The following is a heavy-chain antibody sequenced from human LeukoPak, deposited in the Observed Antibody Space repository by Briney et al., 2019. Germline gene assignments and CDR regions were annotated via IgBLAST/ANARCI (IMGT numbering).Heavy chain of an antibody. CDR3: ARGEPKGAIAVANSGYYFDY. V-gene: IGHV3-21*01. Sequence: PGGSLRLSCAASGFTFSDYSMNWVRQAPGKGLEWVSSISSSSSYIYYADSVKGRFTISRDNAKNSLYLQMNSLRAADTAVYYCARGEPKGAIAVANSGYYFDYWGQGTLVTVSS. CDR1: GFTFSDYS. J-gene: IGHJ4*02. D-gene: IGHD6-19*01. CDR2: ISSSSSYI.